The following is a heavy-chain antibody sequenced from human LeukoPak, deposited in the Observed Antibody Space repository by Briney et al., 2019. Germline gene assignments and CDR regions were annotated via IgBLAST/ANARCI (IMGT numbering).Heavy chain of an antibody. Sequence: GASVKVSCKASGYTFTGYYMHWVRQAPGQGLEWMGWINPNSGGTNYAQKFQGRVTMTRDTSISTAYMELSSLRSEDTAVYSCARGVGIETFDYWGQGTLVTVSS. J-gene: IGHJ4*02. D-gene: IGHD5-24*01. V-gene: IGHV1-2*02. CDR2: INPNSGGT. CDR1: GYTFTGYY. CDR3: ARGVGIETFDY.